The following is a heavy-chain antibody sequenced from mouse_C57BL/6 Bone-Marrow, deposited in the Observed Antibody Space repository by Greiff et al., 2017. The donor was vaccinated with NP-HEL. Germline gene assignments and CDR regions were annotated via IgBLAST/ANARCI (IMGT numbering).Heavy chain of an antibody. CDR3: TREGFAY. J-gene: IGHJ3*01. Sequence: QVQLQQPGAELVRPGSSVKLSCKASGYTFTSYWMHWVKQRPIQGLEWIGNIDPSDSETHYNQNFKDKATLTVDKSSSTAYLQLSSLTSDDAAVYYCTREGFAYWGPGTLVTVSA. CDR1: GYTFTSYW. CDR2: IDPSDSET. V-gene: IGHV1-52*01.